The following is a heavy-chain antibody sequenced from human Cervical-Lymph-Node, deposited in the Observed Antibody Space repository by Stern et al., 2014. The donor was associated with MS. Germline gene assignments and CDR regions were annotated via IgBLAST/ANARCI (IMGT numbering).Heavy chain of an antibody. CDR1: GGSISSYY. CDR2: IYYSGST. D-gene: IGHD6-19*01. CDR3: ASHTQWLEDYFDY. Sequence: QVQLQESGPGLVKPSETLSLTCTVSGGSISSYYWSWIRQPPGTGLEWIGYIYYSGSTNYNPSLKSRVTISVDTSKNQFSLKLSSVTAADTAVYYCASHTQWLEDYFDYWGQGTLVTVSS. J-gene: IGHJ4*02. V-gene: IGHV4-59*01.